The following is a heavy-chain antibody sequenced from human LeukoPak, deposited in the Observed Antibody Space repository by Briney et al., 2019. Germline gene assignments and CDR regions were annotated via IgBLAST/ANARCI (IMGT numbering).Heavy chain of an antibody. V-gene: IGHV3-30*04. J-gene: IGHJ4*02. CDR3: ARGRGTVDY. Sequence: GGSLRLSCAASGFTFSSYAMHWVRQAPGKGLEWVAVISYDGSNKYYADSVRGRFTISRDNSKNTLYLQMNSLRAEDTAVYYCARGRGTVDYWGQGTLVTVSS. CDR2: ISYDGSNK. D-gene: IGHD1-7*01. CDR1: GFTFSSYA.